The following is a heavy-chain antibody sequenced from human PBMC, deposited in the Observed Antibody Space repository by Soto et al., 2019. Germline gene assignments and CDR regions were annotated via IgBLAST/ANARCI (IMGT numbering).Heavy chain of an antibody. CDR2: IIPIFGTA. CDR3: ARTGYCSGGSCNRDPFDP. J-gene: IGHJ5*02. D-gene: IGHD2-15*01. Sequence: SVKVSCKASGGTFSSYAISWVRQAPGQGLEWMGGIIPIFGTANYAQKFQGRVTITADESTSTAYMELSSLRSEDMAVYYCARTGYCSGGSCNRDPFDPWGQGTLVTVSS. V-gene: IGHV1-69*13. CDR1: GGTFSSYA.